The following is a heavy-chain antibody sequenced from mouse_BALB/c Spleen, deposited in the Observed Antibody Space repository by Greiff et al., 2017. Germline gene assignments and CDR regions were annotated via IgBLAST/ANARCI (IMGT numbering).Heavy chain of an antibody. D-gene: IGHD1-2*01. Sequence: QVQLQQPGAELVKPGASVKLSCKASGYTFTSYWMHWVKQRPGQGLEWIGEINPSNGRTNYNEKFKSKATLTVDKSSSTAYMQRSSLTSEDSAVYYCARLRQNWGQGTLVTVSA. J-gene: IGHJ3*01. CDR3: ARLRQN. CDR1: GYTFTSYW. CDR2: INPSNGRT. V-gene: IGHV1S81*02.